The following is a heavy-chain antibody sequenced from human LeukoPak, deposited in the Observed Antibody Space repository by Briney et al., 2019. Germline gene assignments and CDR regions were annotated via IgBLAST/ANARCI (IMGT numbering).Heavy chain of an antibody. CDR1: GFTFSSYA. Sequence: GGSLRLSCAASGFTFSSYAMSWVRQAPGKGLEWVSAISGSGGSTYYADSVRGRFTISRDNSKNTLYLQMNSLRAEDTAVYYCAKCCSGGSCYNPSLPSRTSSYYFDYWGQGTLVTVSS. CDR3: AKCCSGGSCYNPSLPSRTSSYYFDY. V-gene: IGHV3-23*01. D-gene: IGHD2-15*01. CDR2: ISGSGGST. J-gene: IGHJ4*02.